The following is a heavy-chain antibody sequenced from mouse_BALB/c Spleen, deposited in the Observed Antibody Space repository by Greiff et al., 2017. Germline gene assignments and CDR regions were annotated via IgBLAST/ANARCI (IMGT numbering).Heavy chain of an antibody. CDR1: GFTFSSYA. V-gene: IGHV5-9-4*01. J-gene: IGHJ2*01. D-gene: IGHD2-2*01. CDR3: ARITDYGYDDGPFDY. Sequence: EVMLVESGGGLVKPGGSLKLSCAASGFTFSSYAMSWVRQSPEKRLEWVAEISSGGSYTYYPDTVTGRFTISRDNAKNTLYLEMSSLRSEDTAMYYCARITDYGYDDGPFDYWGQGTTLTVSS. CDR2: ISSGGSYT.